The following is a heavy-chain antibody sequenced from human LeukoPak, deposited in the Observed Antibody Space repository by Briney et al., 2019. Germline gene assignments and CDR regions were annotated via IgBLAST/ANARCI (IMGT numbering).Heavy chain of an antibody. CDR1: GFTFSSYA. Sequence: GGSRRLSCAASGFTFSSYAMSWVRQAPGEGLEWVSAISGSGGSTYYADSVKGRFTISRNNSKNTLYLQMNSLRAEDTAVYYCAKDGGYQLRDFDYWGQGTLVTVSS. D-gene: IGHD2-2*01. V-gene: IGHV3-23*01. CDR2: ISGSGGST. CDR3: AKDGGYQLRDFDY. J-gene: IGHJ4*02.